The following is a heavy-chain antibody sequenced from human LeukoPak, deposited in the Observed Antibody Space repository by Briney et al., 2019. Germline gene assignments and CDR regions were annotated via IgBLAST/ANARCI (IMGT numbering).Heavy chain of an antibody. Sequence: PSETLSLTCAVYGGSFSGYYWIWIRQPPGKGLEWIGEINHSGSTNYNRSLKSRVTISVDTSKNQFSLKLSSVTAADTAVYYCARLSPSGYSSNWAWFDPWGQGTLVTVSS. CDR2: INHSGST. J-gene: IGHJ5*02. CDR3: ARLSPSGYSSNWAWFDP. V-gene: IGHV4-34*01. CDR1: GGSFSGYY. D-gene: IGHD6-13*01.